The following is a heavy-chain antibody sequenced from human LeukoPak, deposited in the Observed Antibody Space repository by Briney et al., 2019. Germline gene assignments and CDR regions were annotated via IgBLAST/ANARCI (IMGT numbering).Heavy chain of an antibody. CDR3: ASEQFHSSGWYSDY. V-gene: IGHV3-21*01. CDR2: ISSSSSYN. D-gene: IGHD6-19*01. Sequence: GGSLRLSCAASGFTFNIYSMHWVRQAPGKGLEWVSSISSSSSYNNYADSVRGRFTISRDNAKNSLYLQMNSLRAEDTALYYCASEQFHSSGWYSDYWGPGTLVTVSS. J-gene: IGHJ4*02. CDR1: GFTFNIYS.